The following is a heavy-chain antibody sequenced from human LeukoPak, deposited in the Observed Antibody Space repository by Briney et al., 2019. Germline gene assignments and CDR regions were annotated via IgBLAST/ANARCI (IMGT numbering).Heavy chain of an antibody. V-gene: IGHV4-31*03. Sequence: SQTLSLTCTVSGGSISSGGYYWSWIRQHPGKGLEWIGYIYYSGSTYYNPSLKSRVTISVDASKNQFSLKLSSVTAADTAVYYCARGRDSSGPTFDYWGQGTLVTVSS. D-gene: IGHD3-22*01. J-gene: IGHJ4*02. CDR1: GGSISSGGYY. CDR3: ARGRDSSGPTFDY. CDR2: IYYSGST.